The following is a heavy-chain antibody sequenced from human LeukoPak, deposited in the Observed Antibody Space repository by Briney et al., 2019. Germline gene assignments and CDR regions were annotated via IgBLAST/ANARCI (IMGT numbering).Heavy chain of an antibody. J-gene: IGHJ6*02. CDR3: ARDDRFKGYGMDV. CDR1: GYFFPNAW. D-gene: IGHD3-3*01. Sequence: PGGSLRLSCTLSGYFFPNAWLNWVRQAPGRGLEWGSYISSSSSYTNYADSVKGRFTISRDNAKNSLYLQMNSLRAEDTAVYYCARDDRFKGYGMDVWGQGTTVTVSS. CDR2: ISSSSSYT. V-gene: IGHV3-11*06.